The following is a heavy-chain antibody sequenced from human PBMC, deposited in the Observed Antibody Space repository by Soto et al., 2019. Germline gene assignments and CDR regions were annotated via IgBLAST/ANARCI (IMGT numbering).Heavy chain of an antibody. CDR1: GGSISSSNW. Sequence: SETLSLTCAVSGGSISSSNWWSWVRQPPGKGLEWIGEIYHSGTTNYNPSLKSRVTISVDKSKNQFSLKLISVTAADTATYYCMRRMDGSPWFDPWGQGTLVTVSS. V-gene: IGHV4-4*02. CDR3: MRRMDGSPWFDP. CDR2: IYHSGTT. J-gene: IGHJ5*02. D-gene: IGHD1-26*01.